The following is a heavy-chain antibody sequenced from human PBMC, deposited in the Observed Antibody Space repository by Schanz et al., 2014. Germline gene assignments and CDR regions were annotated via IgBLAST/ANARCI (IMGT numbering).Heavy chain of an antibody. J-gene: IGHJ4*03. CDR3: AREQIMAAAGLVDY. V-gene: IGHV3-21*04. CDR1: GFTFSSYS. CDR2: ISSSSSYI. Sequence: EVQLVESGGYLVQPGGSLRLSCAASGFTFSSYSMNWVRQAPGKGLEWVSSISSSSSYIYYADSVKGRFTISRDNAKNSLYLQMNSLRAEDTAVYYCAREQIMAAAGLVDYWGQGTTVTVSS. D-gene: IGHD6-13*01.